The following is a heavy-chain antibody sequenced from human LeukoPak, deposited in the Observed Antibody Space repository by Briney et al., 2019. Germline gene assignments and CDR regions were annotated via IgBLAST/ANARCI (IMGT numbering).Heavy chain of an antibody. CDR1: GGSLSGGSYY. CDR3: ARHEDYGDYTHNWFDP. V-gene: IGHV4-39*01. CDR2: VSYSGTT. J-gene: IGHJ5*02. Sequence: SETLSLTCTVSGGSLSGGSYYWGWIRQPPGKGLEWIGTVSYSGTTYYKSSLKSRVTIFVDTSKNQFSLKLSSVTAADTAVYYCARHEDYGDYTHNWFDPWGQGTLVTVSS. D-gene: IGHD4-17*01.